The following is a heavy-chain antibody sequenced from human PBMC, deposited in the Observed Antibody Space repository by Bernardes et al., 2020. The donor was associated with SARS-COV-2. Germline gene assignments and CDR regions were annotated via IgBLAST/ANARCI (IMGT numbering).Heavy chain of an antibody. Sequence: SGPTLVKPTQTLTLTCTFSGFSLSTSGMFVSWIRQPPGKALEWLGRIDWDGDKFYSTSLKTRLTISKDTSKSQVVLTMTNMDPVDTATYYCARSSTTPAADYWGQGTLVTVSS. V-gene: IGHV2-70*17. J-gene: IGHJ4*02. CDR2: IDWDGDK. CDR3: ARSSTTPAADY. D-gene: IGHD2-2*01. CDR1: GFSLSTSGMF.